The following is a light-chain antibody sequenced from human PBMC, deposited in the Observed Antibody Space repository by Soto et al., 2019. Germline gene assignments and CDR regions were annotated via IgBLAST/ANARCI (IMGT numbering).Light chain of an antibody. J-gene: IGKJ1*01. CDR1: QSVRIN. CDR3: QQYRSSGT. CDR2: GAS. V-gene: IGKV3-15*01. Sequence: IVFTQSASIRAVSPGEKATLSCRASQSVRINVAWYQQKNDQAPRLLVYGASTRASGIPDRFSGSGSGTEFTLTISSMEPEDFAVSYCQQYRSSGTFGKGTKVE.